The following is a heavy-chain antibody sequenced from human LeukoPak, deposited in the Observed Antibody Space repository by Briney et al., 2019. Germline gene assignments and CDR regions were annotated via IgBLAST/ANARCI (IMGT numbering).Heavy chain of an antibody. CDR3: ARGRKEVSMIVVVMTAVSYYLDV. V-gene: IGHV4-34*01. CDR2: INPSGRI. J-gene: IGHJ6*03. D-gene: IGHD3-22*01. CDR1: GGSFSGYY. Sequence: PSETLSLTSAVHGGSFSGYYWTSIRHAPGKGLEWIGEINPSGRISYNPSLKSRLTISVDASKNQFSLNLRSLTAADTAVYYCARGRKEVSMIVVVMTAVSYYLDVWGKGTTVTVS.